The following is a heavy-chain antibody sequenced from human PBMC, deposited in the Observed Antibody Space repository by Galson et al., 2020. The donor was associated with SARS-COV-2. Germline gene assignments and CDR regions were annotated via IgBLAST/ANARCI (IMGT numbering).Heavy chain of an antibody. V-gene: IGHV4-59*08. Sequence: TSETLSTTCNVSGGSTSSYYWSWIRQPPGKGLEWIGYINYSGSPNYNPSLKSRVTISVDTSKNQFSLKLSSVTAADTAVYYCARHPYFYDSSGYYFDDWGQGTLVTVSS. CDR1: GGSTSSYY. CDR3: ARHPYFYDSSGYYFDD. CDR2: INYSGSP. D-gene: IGHD3-22*01. J-gene: IGHJ4*02.